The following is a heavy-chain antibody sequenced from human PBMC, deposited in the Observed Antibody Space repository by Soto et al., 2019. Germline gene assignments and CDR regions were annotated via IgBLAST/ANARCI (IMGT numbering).Heavy chain of an antibody. V-gene: IGHV4-34*01. CDR3: PRVITTAGRYYLDY. J-gene: IGHJ4*02. D-gene: IGHD6-19*01. CDR1: GGSFSGYY. CDR2: VNHSGST. Sequence: QVQLQQWGAGLLKPSETLSLTCGVYGGSFSGYYLSWIRQPPGKGLEWIGEVNHSGSTTYSSSLKSRVTMSVDTSKNQFSLTLSSVTAADTAVYYCPRVITTAGRYYLDYWGQGTLVTVSS.